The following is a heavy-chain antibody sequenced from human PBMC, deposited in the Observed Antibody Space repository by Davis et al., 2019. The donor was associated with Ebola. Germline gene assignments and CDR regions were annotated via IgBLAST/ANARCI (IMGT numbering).Heavy chain of an antibody. CDR3: AKSGLSFGVVKYHYGMDV. V-gene: IGHV3-7*01. CDR2: IKQDGSEK. Sequence: GGSLRLSCAASGFTFSSYWMSWVRQAPGKGLEWVANIKQDGSEKYYVDSVKGRFTISRDNAKNSLYLQMKSLRAEDTAVYYCAKSGLSFGVVKYHYGMDVWGKGTTVTVSS. D-gene: IGHD3-3*01. CDR1: GFTFSSYW. J-gene: IGHJ6*04.